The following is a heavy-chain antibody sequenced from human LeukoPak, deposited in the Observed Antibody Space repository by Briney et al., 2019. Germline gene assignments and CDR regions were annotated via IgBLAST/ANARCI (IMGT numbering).Heavy chain of an antibody. CDR1: GFTFSSYW. V-gene: IGHV3-74*01. Sequence: GGSLRLSCAASGFTFSSYWMHWVRQAPGKGLVWVSRINSDGSSRSYADSVKGRFTISRDNAKNTLYLQMNSLRAEDTAVYYCATGKPAMIVSASLDPWGQGTLVTVSS. J-gene: IGHJ5*02. D-gene: IGHD3-22*01. CDR2: INSDGSSR. CDR3: ATGKPAMIVSASLDP.